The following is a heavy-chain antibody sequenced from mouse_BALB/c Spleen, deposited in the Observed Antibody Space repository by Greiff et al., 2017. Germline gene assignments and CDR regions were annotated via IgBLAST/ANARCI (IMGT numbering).Heavy chain of an antibody. CDR1: GFTFSDYY. CDR2: ISDGGSYT. Sequence: EVKLMESGGGLVKPGGSLKLSCAASGFTFSDYYMYWVRQTPEKRLEWVATISDGGSYTYYPDSVKGRFTISRDNAKNNLYLQMSSLKSEDTAMYYCARDRFITTAYYAMDYWGQGTSVTVSS. V-gene: IGHV5-4*02. CDR3: ARDRFITTAYYAMDY. J-gene: IGHJ4*01. D-gene: IGHD1-2*01.